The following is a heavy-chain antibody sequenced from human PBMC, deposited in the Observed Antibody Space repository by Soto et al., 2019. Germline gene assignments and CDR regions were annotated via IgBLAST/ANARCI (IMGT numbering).Heavy chain of an antibody. Sequence: PGGSLRLSCAASGFTFSSYAMSWVRQAPGKGLEWVSAISGSGGSTYYADSVKGRFTISRDNSKNTLYLQMNSLRAEDTAVYYCAKDRELLWFGEYRGTFDYWGQGTLVTVSS. D-gene: IGHD3-10*01. CDR1: GFTFSSYA. V-gene: IGHV3-23*01. CDR2: ISGSGGST. CDR3: AKDRELLWFGEYRGTFDY. J-gene: IGHJ4*02.